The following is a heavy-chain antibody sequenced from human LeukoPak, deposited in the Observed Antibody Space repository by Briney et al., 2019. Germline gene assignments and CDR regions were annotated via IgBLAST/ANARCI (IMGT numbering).Heavy chain of an antibody. CDR2: IKQDGSEK. Sequence: PGGSLRLSCAASGFTFSSYWMSWVRQAPGKGLEWVANIKQDGSEKYYVDSVKGRFTISRDNAKNSLYLQMNSLRAEDTAVYYCARAYYYDSSGYRSNWSDPWGQGTLVTVSS. CDR1: GFTFSSYW. J-gene: IGHJ5*02. V-gene: IGHV3-7*01. CDR3: ARAYYYDSSGYRSNWSDP. D-gene: IGHD3-22*01.